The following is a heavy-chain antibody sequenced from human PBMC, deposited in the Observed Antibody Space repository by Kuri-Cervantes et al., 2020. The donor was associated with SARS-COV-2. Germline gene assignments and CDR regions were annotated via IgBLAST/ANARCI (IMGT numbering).Heavy chain of an antibody. Sequence: GGSLRLSCAASGFTVSSNYMSWVRQAPGKGLEWVSVIYSGGSTYYADSVRGRFTISRDNSENTVSLQMNSLRPEDTAVYYCARDRETTWYYGMDVWGQGTTVTVSS. D-gene: IGHD1-14*01. V-gene: IGHV3-53*01. CDR2: IYSGGST. CDR3: ARDRETTWYYGMDV. CDR1: GFTVSSNY. J-gene: IGHJ6*02.